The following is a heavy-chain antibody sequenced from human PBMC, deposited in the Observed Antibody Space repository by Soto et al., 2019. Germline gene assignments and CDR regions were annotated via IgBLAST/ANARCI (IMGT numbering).Heavy chain of an antibody. J-gene: IGHJ5*02. CDR2: VFYTGTT. CDR1: GGSISSTTHH. Sequence: PSETLSLTCTVSGGSISSTTHHWVWVRQPPGKGLEWIASVFYTGTTYYTPSLKSRVIISVDTSKNQFSLRLSSVTAADTAIYYCAREPSPWGQGTLVTVSS. CDR3: AREPSP. V-gene: IGHV4-39*02.